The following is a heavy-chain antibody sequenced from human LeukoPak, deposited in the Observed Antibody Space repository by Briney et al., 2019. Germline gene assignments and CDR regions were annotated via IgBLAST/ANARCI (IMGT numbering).Heavy chain of an antibody. CDR1: GFTFSTHS. Sequence: PGGSLRLSCAASGFTFSTHSMLWVRQAPGKGLEWVSSISSNSYHIYNADSVKGRFTISRDNAKNSLYLQMDSLRAGDTAVYYCARDVTGGWFDPWGQGTLVTVSS. CDR2: ISSNSYHI. V-gene: IGHV3-21*01. D-gene: IGHD4-11*01. J-gene: IGHJ5*02. CDR3: ARDVTGGWFDP.